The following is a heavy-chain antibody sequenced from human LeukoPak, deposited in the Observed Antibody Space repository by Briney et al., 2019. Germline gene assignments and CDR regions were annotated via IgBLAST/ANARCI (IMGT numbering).Heavy chain of an antibody. V-gene: IGHV3-49*03. CDR1: GFTFGDYA. CDR3: TASSGWYYFDY. CDR2: IRSKAYGGTT. J-gene: IGHJ4*02. D-gene: IGHD6-19*01. Sequence: GGSLRLSCTASGFTFGDYAMTWFRPAPGKGLEWVGFIRSKAYGGTTEYAASVKGRFTISRDDSKSIAFLQMNSLKSEDTAVYYCTASSGWYYFDYWGQGTLVTVSS.